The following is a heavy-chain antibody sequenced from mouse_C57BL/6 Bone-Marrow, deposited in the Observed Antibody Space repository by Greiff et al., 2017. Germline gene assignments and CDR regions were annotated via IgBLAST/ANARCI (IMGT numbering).Heavy chain of an antibody. V-gene: IGHV1-81*01. CDR2: IYPRSGNT. Sequence: VKLMESGAELARPGASVKLSCKASGYTFTSYGISWVKQRTGQGLEWIGEIYPRSGNTYYNEKFKGKATLTADKSSSTAYMEHRSLTSEDSAVYFCARNREGYITTVVADYWGQGTTLTVSS. J-gene: IGHJ2*01. CDR1: GYTFTSYG. D-gene: IGHD1-1*01. CDR3: ARNREGYITTVVADY.